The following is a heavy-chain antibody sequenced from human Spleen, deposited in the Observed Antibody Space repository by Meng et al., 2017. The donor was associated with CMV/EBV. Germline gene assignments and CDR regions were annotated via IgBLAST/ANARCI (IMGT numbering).Heavy chain of an antibody. J-gene: IGHJ5*02. V-gene: IGHV3-23*01. CDR2: ISDSGSST. CDR3: AKRGCSSTLCSNWFDP. CDR1: GFTFSTNA. Sequence: GFTFSTNAMNWGRQAPGKGLEWVSTISDSGSSTYYADSVRGRFTVSRDNSKNTLYLQMDSLGADDTAVYYCAKRGCSSTLCSNWFDPWGQGTLVTVSS. D-gene: IGHD2-2*01.